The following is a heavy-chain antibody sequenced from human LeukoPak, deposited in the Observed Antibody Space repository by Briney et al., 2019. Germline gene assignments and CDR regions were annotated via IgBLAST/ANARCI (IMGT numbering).Heavy chain of an antibody. CDR1: GGSISSHY. V-gene: IGHV4-59*11. J-gene: IGHJ5*02. Sequence: SETLSLTCTVSGGSISSHYWSWIRQPPGKGLEWIGYIYYSGSTNYNPSLKSRVTISVDTSKNQFSLKLSSVTAADTAVYYCARGRYNWNPWGQGTLVTVSS. D-gene: IGHD1-20*01. CDR3: ARGRYNWNP. CDR2: IYYSGST.